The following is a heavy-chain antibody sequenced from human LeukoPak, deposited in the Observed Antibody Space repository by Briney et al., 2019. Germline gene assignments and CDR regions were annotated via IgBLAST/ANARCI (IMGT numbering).Heavy chain of an antibody. Sequence: SETLSLTCTVSGGSISSYYWNWLRQPPAKGLEWIGYIYYSGSTNYNPSPTSRVTISVYTSKNQFSLQLNSVTPEDTAVYYCARDIAASGLDYWGQGTLVTVSS. J-gene: IGHJ4*02. D-gene: IGHD6-13*01. V-gene: IGHV4-59*12. CDR3: ARDIAASGLDY. CDR1: GGSISSYY. CDR2: IYYSGST.